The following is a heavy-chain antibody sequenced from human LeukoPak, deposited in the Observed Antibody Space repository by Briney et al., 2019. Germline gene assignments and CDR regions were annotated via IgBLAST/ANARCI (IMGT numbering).Heavy chain of an antibody. Sequence: GSLRLSCAASGFTFSSYAMSWVRQAPGKGLEWVSAISGSGGSTYYADSVKGRFTISRDNSKNTLYLQMNSLRAEDTAVYYCAKCYDSSGYYYQLIDYWGQGTLVTVSS. CDR2: ISGSGGST. J-gene: IGHJ4*02. CDR3: AKCYDSSGYYYQLIDY. V-gene: IGHV3-23*01. D-gene: IGHD3-22*01. CDR1: GFTFSSYA.